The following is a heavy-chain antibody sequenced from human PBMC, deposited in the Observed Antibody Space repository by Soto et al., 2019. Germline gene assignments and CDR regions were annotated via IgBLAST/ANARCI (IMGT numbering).Heavy chain of an antibody. CDR2: INHSGST. D-gene: IGHD3-10*01. J-gene: IGHJ6*02. V-gene: IGHV4-34*01. CDR1: GGSFSGYY. Sequence: SETLSLTCAVYGGSFSGYYWSRIRQPPGKGLEWIGEINHSGSTNYSSSLKSRVTISVDTSKNQFSLKLSSVTAADTAVYYCARFPYYYGSGSYYSYYYYGMDVWGQGTTVTVSS. CDR3: ARFPYYYGSGSYYSYYYYGMDV.